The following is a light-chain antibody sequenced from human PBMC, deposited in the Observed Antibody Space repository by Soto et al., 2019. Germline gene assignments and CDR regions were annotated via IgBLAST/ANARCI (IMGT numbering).Light chain of an antibody. Sequence: DIQMTQSPSSLSASVGDRVTITCRASQGISDYLAWYQQKPGKVPKLLIFAASTLQSGVPSRFSGSGSGTNFTLTISSLQPEDVATYYCQKYNSAPRTFGQGTKVEIK. CDR2: AAS. J-gene: IGKJ1*01. V-gene: IGKV1-27*01. CDR3: QKYNSAPRT. CDR1: QGISDY.